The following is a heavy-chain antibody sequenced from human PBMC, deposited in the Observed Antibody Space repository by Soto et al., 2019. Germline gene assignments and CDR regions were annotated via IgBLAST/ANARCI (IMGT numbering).Heavy chain of an antibody. D-gene: IGHD4-17*01. CDR1: GYTFTSYD. Sequence: GASVKVSCKASGYTFTSYDINWVRQATGQGLGWTGWMNPNSGNTGYAQKFQGRVTMTSNTSISTAYMELSSLRSEDTAVYYCARSTNDYGDRHWGQGPLVTVSS. V-gene: IGHV1-8*01. CDR2: MNPNSGNT. J-gene: IGHJ4*02. CDR3: ARSTNDYGDRH.